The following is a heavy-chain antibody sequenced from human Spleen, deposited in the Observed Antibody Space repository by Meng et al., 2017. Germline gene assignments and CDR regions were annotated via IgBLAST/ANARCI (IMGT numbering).Heavy chain of an antibody. J-gene: IGHJ5*02. V-gene: IGHV4-30-4*01. D-gene: IGHD3-16*01. Sequence: QVQLQESGPGLVKPSQTLSLTCTVSGDSISSDYFWSWIRQPPGKGLEWIGYIYHGGSTDYNPSLRSRVTISVDTSKNQFSLKLSSVTAADTAVYYCKTYSSGGGGLGSWGQGTLVTVSS. CDR3: KTYSSGGGGLGS. CDR2: IYHGGST. CDR1: GDSISSDYF.